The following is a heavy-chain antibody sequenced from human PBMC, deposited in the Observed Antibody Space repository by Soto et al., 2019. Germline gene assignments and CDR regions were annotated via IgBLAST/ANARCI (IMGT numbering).Heavy chain of an antibody. Sequence: EVQLVESGGGLVEPGGSLRLTCAVSGAPFSGHWMSWVRQAPGKGLEWVARIKSKKDGGTIEYAAPVKGRLTISRDDARNTLYLQMNSLKTEDTAIYYCTAEKYCGGGSCPEYWGQGTLVTVSS. D-gene: IGHD2-15*01. J-gene: IGHJ4*02. CDR2: IKSKKDGGTI. V-gene: IGHV3-15*01. CDR3: TAEKYCGGGSCPEY. CDR1: GAPFSGHW.